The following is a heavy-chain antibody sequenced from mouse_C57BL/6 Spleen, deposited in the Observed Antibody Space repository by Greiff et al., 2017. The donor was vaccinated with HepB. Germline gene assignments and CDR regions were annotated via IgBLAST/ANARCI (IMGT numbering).Heavy chain of an antibody. V-gene: IGHV1-80*01. CDR3: ARRAYDGYYGFDY. J-gene: IGHJ2*01. Sequence: VKLVESGAELVKPGASVKISCKASGYAFSSYWMNWVKQRPGKGLEWIGQIYPGDGDTNYNGKFKGKATLTADKSSSTAYMQLSSLTSEDSAVYFCARRAYDGYYGFDYWGQGTTLTVSS. D-gene: IGHD2-3*01. CDR1: GYAFSSYW. CDR2: IYPGDGDT.